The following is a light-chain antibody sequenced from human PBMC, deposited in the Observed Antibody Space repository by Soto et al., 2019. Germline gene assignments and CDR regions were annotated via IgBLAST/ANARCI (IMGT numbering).Light chain of an antibody. V-gene: IGKV3-11*01. CDR3: QQRSNWLLT. Sequence: EIVLTQSPATLSLSPGERATLSCRASQSVSSYLAWYQQKPGQAPRLLIYDASNRATVIPARFSGSGSGTDVTLTISSLEPEDFAVYYCQQRSNWLLTFGGGTKVEIK. CDR1: QSVSSY. J-gene: IGKJ4*01. CDR2: DAS.